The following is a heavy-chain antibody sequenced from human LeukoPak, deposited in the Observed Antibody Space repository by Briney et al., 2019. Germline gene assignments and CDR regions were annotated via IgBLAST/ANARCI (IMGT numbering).Heavy chain of an antibody. V-gene: IGHV3-23*01. D-gene: IGHD3-10*01. CDR2: ISDSGDRA. Sequence: GGSLRLSCAASGFTFSSYAMSWDRQAPGKGLEWVSGISDSGDRAHYADSVKGRFTISRDNSKNTLYLQMNSLRAEDTAVYFCAKQTTGYSGSGVDFWGQGTLVTVSS. CDR3: AKQTTGYSGSGVDF. CDR1: GFTFSSYA. J-gene: IGHJ4*02.